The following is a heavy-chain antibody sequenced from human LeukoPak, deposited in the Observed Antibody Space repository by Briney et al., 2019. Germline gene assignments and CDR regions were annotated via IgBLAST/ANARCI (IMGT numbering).Heavy chain of an antibody. CDR3: ARLLRGAFDI. Sequence: GGVLRLSCAASGFTFSSYSMNWVRQAPGKGLEWVSSISSSSSYIYYADSVKGRFTISRDNAKNSLYLQMNSLRAEDTAVYYCARLLRGAFDIWGQGTMVTVSS. J-gene: IGHJ3*02. V-gene: IGHV3-21*01. CDR2: ISSSSSYI. D-gene: IGHD3-22*01. CDR1: GFTFSSYS.